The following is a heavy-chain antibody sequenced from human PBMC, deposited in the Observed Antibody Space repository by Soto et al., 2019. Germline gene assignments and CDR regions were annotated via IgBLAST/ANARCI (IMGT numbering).Heavy chain of an antibody. Sequence: GSGPTLVNPTQTLTLTCTFSGFSLSTSGVGVGWIRQPPGKALEWLALIYWDDDKRYSPSLKSRLTITKDTSKNQVVLTMTNMDPVDTATYYCAHSEGLRYFDWLFPNSLYPFKFDYWGQGTLVTVSS. CDR1: GFSLSTSGVG. J-gene: IGHJ4*02. CDR3: AHSEGLRYFDWLFPNSLYPFKFDY. V-gene: IGHV2-5*02. CDR2: IYWDDDK. D-gene: IGHD3-9*01.